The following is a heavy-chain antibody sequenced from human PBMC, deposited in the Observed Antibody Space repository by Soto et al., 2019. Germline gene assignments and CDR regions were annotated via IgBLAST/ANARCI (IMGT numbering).Heavy chain of an antibody. CDR1: GGSSSGYY. CDR3: ARVSGIYYYGMDV. Sequence: SETLSLTCAVYGGSSSGYYWNWIRQPPGKGLEWIGEINHSGSTNYNPSLKSRVTISVDTSKNQFSLKLSSVTAADTAVYYCARVSGIYYYGMDVWGQGTTVTVSS. J-gene: IGHJ6*02. V-gene: IGHV4-34*01. CDR2: INHSGST. D-gene: IGHD3-10*01.